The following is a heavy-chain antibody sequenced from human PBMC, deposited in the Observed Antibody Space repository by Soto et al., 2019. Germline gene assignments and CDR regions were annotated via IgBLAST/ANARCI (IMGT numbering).Heavy chain of an antibody. CDR2: ISGSGTGT. V-gene: IGHV3-23*01. CDR1: GVTFNKDA. Sequence: GGERRHSCAASGVTFNKDALNGGRQAPGKGLEWVSGISGSGTGTYYAGSVKGRFTISRDNSKSTVYLHMNSLRADDTAIYYYAKEGGGGAAMVTRYFDSWGQGT. CDR3: AKEGGGGAAMVTRYFDS. J-gene: IGHJ4*02. D-gene: IGHD5-18*01.